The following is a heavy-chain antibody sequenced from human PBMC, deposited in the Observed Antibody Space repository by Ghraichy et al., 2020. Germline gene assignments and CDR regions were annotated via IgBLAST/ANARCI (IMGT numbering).Heavy chain of an antibody. Sequence: ASVKVSCKASGYTFTTHGISWVRQAPGQGLEWMGWISAYNGNTNYAQKFQGRVTMTTDTSTSTAYMELRSLRSDDTAVYYCARWASPPQYYYDSSGYYPNWYFDLWGRGTLVTVSS. CDR2: ISAYNGNT. V-gene: IGHV1-18*04. D-gene: IGHD3-22*01. CDR1: GYTFTTHG. CDR3: ARWASPPQYYYDSSGYYPNWYFDL. J-gene: IGHJ2*01.